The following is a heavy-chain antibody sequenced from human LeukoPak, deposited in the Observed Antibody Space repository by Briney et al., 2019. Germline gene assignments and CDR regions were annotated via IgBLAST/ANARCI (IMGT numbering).Heavy chain of an antibody. CDR3: ARADIVVVPAAIIRRTYYYGMDV. V-gene: IGHV3-30-3*01. CDR1: GFTFSSYA. D-gene: IGHD2-2*02. J-gene: IGHJ6*02. Sequence: QPGRSLRLSCAASGFTFSSYAMHWVRRAPGKGLEWVAVISYDGGNKYYADSVKGRFTISRDNAKNSLYLQMNSLRAEDTAVYYCARADIVVVPAAIIRRTYYYGMDVWGQGTTVTVSS. CDR2: ISYDGGNK.